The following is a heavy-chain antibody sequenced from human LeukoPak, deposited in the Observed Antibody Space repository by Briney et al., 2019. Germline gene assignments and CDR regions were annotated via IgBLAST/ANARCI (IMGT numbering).Heavy chain of an antibody. J-gene: IGHJ4*02. CDR2: LYTSGST. CDR1: GGSISYYY. Sequence: SETLSLTCFVTGGSISYYYWSWIRQAAGKGLEWIGRLYTSGSTDYNPSLKSRVTMSVDTSKNQFSLKLRSVTAADTAVYYCARGTVTTLFDYWGQGTLVTVSS. D-gene: IGHD4-17*01. V-gene: IGHV4-4*07. CDR3: ARGTVTTLFDY.